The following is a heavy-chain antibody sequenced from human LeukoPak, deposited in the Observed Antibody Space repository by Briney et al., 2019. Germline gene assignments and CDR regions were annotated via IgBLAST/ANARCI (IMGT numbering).Heavy chain of an antibody. CDR3: ARIQSRIIAARPGNPAFDY. J-gene: IGHJ4*02. D-gene: IGHD6-6*01. CDR1: GYTFTGYY. CDR2: INPNSGGT. Sequence: ASVKVSCKASGYTFTGYYMHWVRQAPGQGLEWMGWINPNSGGTNYAQKFQGRVTMTRDTSISTAYMELSRLRSDDTAVYYCARIQSRIIAARPGNPAFDYWGRGTLVTVSS. V-gene: IGHV1-2*02.